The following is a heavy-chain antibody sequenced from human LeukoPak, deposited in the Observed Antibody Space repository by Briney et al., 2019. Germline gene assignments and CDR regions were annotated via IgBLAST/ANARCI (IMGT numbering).Heavy chain of an antibody. CDR2: ISRSGSTI. J-gene: IGHJ6*03. D-gene: IGHD2-15*01. CDR1: GFTFSRYE. CDR3: ARVLRYCSGGNCYSGGLGYMDV. V-gene: IGHV3-48*03. Sequence: GWSLRLSCAACGFTFSRYEMNWVRQAPGKGLEGVSYISRSGSTIYYADSVKGRFTISRDNAKNSLYLQMNSLRAEDTAVYYCARVLRYCSGGNCYSGGLGYMDVWGKGTTVTISS.